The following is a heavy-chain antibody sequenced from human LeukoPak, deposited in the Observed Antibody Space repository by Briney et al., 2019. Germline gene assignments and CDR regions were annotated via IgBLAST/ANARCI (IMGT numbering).Heavy chain of an antibody. D-gene: IGHD2-2*01. J-gene: IGHJ4*02. CDR3: ARGQSSTSCCHFDY. CDR1: GFTVSSNY. Sequence: GGSLRLSCAASGFTVSSNYMSWVRQAPGKGLEWVSVIYSGGNTYYADSVKGRFTISRDNSKNTLYLQMNSLRAEDTAVYYCARGQSSTSCCHFDYWGQGTLVTVSS. CDR2: IYSGGNT. V-gene: IGHV3-66*02.